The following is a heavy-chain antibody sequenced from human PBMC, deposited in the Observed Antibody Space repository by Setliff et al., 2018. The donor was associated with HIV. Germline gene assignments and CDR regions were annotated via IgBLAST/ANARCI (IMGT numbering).Heavy chain of an antibody. CDR2: ISGDSNA. CDR3: ARDPGLPNGMDV. J-gene: IGHJ6*02. V-gene: IGHV3-66*02. Sequence: GGSLRLSCSASKITVSDIWMTWVRQAPGKGLEWVSVISGDSNAYYADSVRGRFIISRDSSKNTLYLQMNSLRVEDTAVYYCARDPGLPNGMDVWGQGTTVTVSS. CDR1: KITVSDIW.